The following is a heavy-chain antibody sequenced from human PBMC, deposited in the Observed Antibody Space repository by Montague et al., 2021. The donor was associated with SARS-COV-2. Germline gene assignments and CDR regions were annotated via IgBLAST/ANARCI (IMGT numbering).Heavy chain of an antibody. Sequence: SETLSLTCTVSGGSITTTSHYWGWIRQPPGKGLEWIGCIYYSGYTHYNPSLKTRLTLSVDTSTNQFSLKLSSVTAADTAVYHCARLGPGPQGEESWGQGTVVSVA. J-gene: IGHJ5*02. D-gene: IGHD3-16*01. V-gene: IGHV4-39*01. CDR1: GGSITTTSHY. CDR3: ARLGPGPQGEES. CDR2: IYYSGYT.